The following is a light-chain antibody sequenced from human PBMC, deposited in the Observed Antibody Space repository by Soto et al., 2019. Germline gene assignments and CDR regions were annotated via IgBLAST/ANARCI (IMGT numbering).Light chain of an antibody. CDR3: QKYSSVPV. J-gene: IGKJ3*01. V-gene: IGKV1-27*01. CDR2: AAS. CDR1: QGIRNF. Sequence: DIQMTQSPTSLSASVGDRVTITCRASQGIRNFVAWYQQKPGKAPKLLIYAASTLQSGLPSRFSGSGSGTVFTLTINSLQPEDVATYSCQKYSSVPVFGPGTKVEIK.